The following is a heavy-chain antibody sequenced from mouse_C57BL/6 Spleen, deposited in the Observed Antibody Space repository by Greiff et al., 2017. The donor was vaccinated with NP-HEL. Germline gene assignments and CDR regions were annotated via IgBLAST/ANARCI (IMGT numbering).Heavy chain of an antibody. Sequence: VQLQQPGAELVRPGSSVKLSCKASGYTFTSYWMDWVKQRPGQGLEWIGNIYPSDSETHYNQKFKDKATLTVDKSSSTAYMQLSSLTSEDSAVYYCARSGSSGYDYWGQGTTLTVSS. CDR2: IYPSDSET. J-gene: IGHJ2*01. V-gene: IGHV1-61*01. CDR3: ARSGSSGYDY. D-gene: IGHD3-2*02. CDR1: GYTFTSYW.